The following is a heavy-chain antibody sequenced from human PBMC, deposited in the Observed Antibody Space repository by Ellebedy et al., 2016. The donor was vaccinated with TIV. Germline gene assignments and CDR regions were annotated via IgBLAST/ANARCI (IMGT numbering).Heavy chain of an antibody. CDR1: GFTFNNYA. Sequence: GESLKISCAASGFTFNNYAMSWVRQAPGKGLEWVAVISYDGSNKYYADSVKGRFTISRDNSKNTLYLQMNSLRAEDTAVYYCAKDIVSSCSGGSCYSAYYYGMDVWGQGTTVTVSS. V-gene: IGHV3-30*18. CDR3: AKDIVSSCSGGSCYSAYYYGMDV. J-gene: IGHJ6*02. D-gene: IGHD2-15*01. CDR2: ISYDGSNK.